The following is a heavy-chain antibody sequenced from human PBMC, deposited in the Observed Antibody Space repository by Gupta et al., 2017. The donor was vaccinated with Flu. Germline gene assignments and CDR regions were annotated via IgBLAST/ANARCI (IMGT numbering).Heavy chain of an antibody. CDR1: GFSFSDSA. D-gene: IGHD2-8*01. CDR3: TGSPVYAMDV. CDR2: VRSKANNYAT. J-gene: IGHJ6*02. Sequence: DVQLVESGGGLVQPGGSLKLSCAASGFSFSDSAIHWVRQASGKGLEWVARVRSKANNYATSYAASVKGRFTISRDDSKNTAHLQMNSLKTEDTAVYYCTGSPVYAMDVWGQGTTVTVSS. V-gene: IGHV3-73*02.